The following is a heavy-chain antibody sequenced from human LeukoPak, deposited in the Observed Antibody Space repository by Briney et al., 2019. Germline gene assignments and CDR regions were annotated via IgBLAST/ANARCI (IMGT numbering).Heavy chain of an antibody. CDR1: GFTSTRYN. CDR3: GRGTILAAVGDF. CDR2: ISSTSITM. V-gene: IGHV3-48*01. D-gene: IGHD6-25*01. Sequence: PGGSLRLSCAVSGFTSTRYNMNWVRQAPGKGLEWVSYISSTSITMYYADSVKGRFTISRDNAKNSLYLQMNSLRADDTAVYYCGRGTILAAVGDFWGQGTLVTVSS. J-gene: IGHJ4*02.